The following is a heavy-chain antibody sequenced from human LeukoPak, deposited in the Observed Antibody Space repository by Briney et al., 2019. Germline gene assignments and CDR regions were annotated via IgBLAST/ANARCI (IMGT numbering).Heavy chain of an antibody. D-gene: IGHD4-11*01. CDR2: IMWNGGST. J-gene: IGHJ6*03. V-gene: IGHV3-20*04. CDR3: VRITVYDYYHMDV. Sequence: PGGSLTLSCAASVFNSDGYGLSWVRQAPGKGLEWVSDIMWNGGSTAYADSVKERFTISRDNAKNSLYLQMNSLTAEDTALYYCVRITVYDYYHMDVWGKGTRVTVSS. CDR1: VFNSDGYG.